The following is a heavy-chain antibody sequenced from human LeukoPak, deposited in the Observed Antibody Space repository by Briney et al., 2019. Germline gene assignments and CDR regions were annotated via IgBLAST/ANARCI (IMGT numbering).Heavy chain of an antibody. D-gene: IGHD3-10*01. V-gene: IGHV3-30-3*01. J-gene: IGHJ4*02. CDR3: ARDPGDGMVRESTFDY. CDR2: ISYDGSNK. Sequence: QPGRSLRLSCAASGFTFSSYAMHWVRQAPGKGLEWVAVISYDGSNKYYADSVKGRFTISRDSSKNTLYLQMNSLRAEDTAVYYCARDPGDGMVRESTFDYWGQGTLVTVSS. CDR1: GFTFSSYA.